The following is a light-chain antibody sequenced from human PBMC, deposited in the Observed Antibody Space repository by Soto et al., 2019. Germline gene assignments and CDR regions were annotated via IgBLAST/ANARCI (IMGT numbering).Light chain of an antibody. J-gene: IGKJ5*01. V-gene: IGKV3-15*01. CDR2: GAS. CDR3: QQYNNGGIT. CDR1: QSVSRN. Sequence: EIVMTQSPATLSVSPGDVAPLSCRASQSVSRNLAWYPKIHGQAPRALIYGASTRASGIPARFSGGGSGTELTLTISSLQSEDFEVYYCQQYNNGGITFGQGTRLDIK.